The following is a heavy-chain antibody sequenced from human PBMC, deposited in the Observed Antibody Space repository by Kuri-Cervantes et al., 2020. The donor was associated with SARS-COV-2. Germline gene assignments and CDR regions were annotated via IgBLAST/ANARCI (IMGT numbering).Heavy chain of an antibody. V-gene: IGHV3-30*02. Sequence: GGSLRLSCAASGFTFSSYGMHWVRQAPGKGLEWVAFIRYDGSNKYYADSVKGRFTISRDNSKNTLYLQMNSLRAEDTAVYYCAKDSVSYYYGSGSFILNYWGQGTLVTVSS. D-gene: IGHD3-10*01. J-gene: IGHJ4*02. CDR1: GFTFSSYG. CDR3: AKDSVSYYYGSGSFILNY. CDR2: IRYDGSNK.